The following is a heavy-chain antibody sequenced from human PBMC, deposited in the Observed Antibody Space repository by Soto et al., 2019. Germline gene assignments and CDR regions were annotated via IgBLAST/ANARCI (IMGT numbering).Heavy chain of an antibody. CDR3: ARDKEGLTNDY. J-gene: IGHJ4*02. CDR2: ISSSSSTI. V-gene: IGHV3-48*02. CDR1: GFTFSSYS. Sequence: EVQLVESGGGLVQPGGSLRLSCAASGFTFSSYSMNWVRQAPGKGLEWVSYISSSSSTIYYADSVKGRFTISRDNAKNSLYPQMNSLRDEDTAVYYCARDKEGLTNDYWGQGTLVTVSS.